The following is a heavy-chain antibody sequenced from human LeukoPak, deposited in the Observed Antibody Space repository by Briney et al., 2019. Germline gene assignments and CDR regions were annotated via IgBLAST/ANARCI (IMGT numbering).Heavy chain of an antibody. V-gene: IGHV3-15*01. CDR3: TLNYDSSGALFDY. J-gene: IGHJ4*02. D-gene: IGHD3-22*01. Sequence: GGSLRLSCAASGFTFSSYGMSWVRQAPGKGLEWVGRIKSKTNGGTTDFAAPMKGRFTISREDSKNTLYLQMNSLKTEDTAVYYCTLNYDSSGALFDYWGQGTLVTVSS. CDR1: GFTFSSYG. CDR2: IKSKTNGGTT.